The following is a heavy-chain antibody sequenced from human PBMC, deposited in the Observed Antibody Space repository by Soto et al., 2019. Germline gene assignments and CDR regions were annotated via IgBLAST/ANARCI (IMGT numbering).Heavy chain of an antibody. CDR2: IYYSGGT. Sequence: PSETLSLTCTVSGGSISSYYWSWIRQPPGKGLEWIGYIYYSGGTNYNPSLKSRVTISVDTSKNQFSLKLSSVTAADTAVYYCATNLYDSSGYYWGYYYYGMDVWGQGTTVTVSS. D-gene: IGHD3-22*01. CDR1: GGSISSYY. V-gene: IGHV4-59*01. J-gene: IGHJ6*02. CDR3: ATNLYDSSGYYWGYYYYGMDV.